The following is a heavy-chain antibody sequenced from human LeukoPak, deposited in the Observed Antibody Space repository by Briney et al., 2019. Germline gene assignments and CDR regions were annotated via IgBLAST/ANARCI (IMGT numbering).Heavy chain of an antibody. D-gene: IGHD2-15*01. CDR2: IIPIFGTA. J-gene: IGHJ3*02. CDR3: ARYAKGYCSGGSCYDDAFDI. Sequence: SVKVSCKASGGTFSSYAISWVRQAPGQGLEWMGGIIPIFGTANYAQKFQGRVTITADESTSTAYMELSSLRSEDTAVYYCARYAKGYCSGGSCYDDAFDIWGQGTMVTVSS. CDR1: GGTFSSYA. V-gene: IGHV1-69*01.